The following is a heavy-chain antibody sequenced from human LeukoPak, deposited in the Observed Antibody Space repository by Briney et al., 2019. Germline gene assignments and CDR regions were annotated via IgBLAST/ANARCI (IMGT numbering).Heavy chain of an antibody. CDR2: IRYDGSNK. D-gene: IGHD3-10*01. CDR1: GFTFSSYG. CDR3: AKVGAAMVRGVIPNFDY. V-gene: IGHV3-30*02. J-gene: IGHJ4*02. Sequence: GGTLRLSCAASGFTFSSYGMHWVRQAPGKGLEWVAFIRYDGSNKYYADSVKGRFTISRDNSKNTLYLQMNSLRAEDTAVYYCAKVGAAMVRGVIPNFDYWGQGTLVTVSS.